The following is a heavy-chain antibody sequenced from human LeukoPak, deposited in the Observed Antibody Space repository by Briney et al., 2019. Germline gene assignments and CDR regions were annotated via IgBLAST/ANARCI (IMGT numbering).Heavy chain of an antibody. Sequence: GGSLRLSCTAPGFTFSSYAIHWIRQAPGKGLEWVALVWHDGSNKYYADSVKGRFTTSRDNSKNTVYLQMNSLRAEDTAGYYGARELFGSGSCPGYGGRGTRVTVSA. CDR2: VWHDGSNK. J-gene: IGHJ4*02. CDR3: ARELFGSGSCPGY. CDR1: GFTFSSYA. D-gene: IGHD3-10*01. V-gene: IGHV3-33*01.